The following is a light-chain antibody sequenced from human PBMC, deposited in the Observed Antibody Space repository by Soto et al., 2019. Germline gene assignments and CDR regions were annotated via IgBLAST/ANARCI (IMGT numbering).Light chain of an antibody. Sequence: QSVLTQPPSVSGAPGQRVTISCTGSSSNIGAGYDVHWYQQLPGTAPKLLIYDNTNRPSGVPDRFSGSKSGTSASLAITGLQAEDEADYYCQSYDSTPRVVFGGGTKLTVL. V-gene: IGLV1-40*01. CDR2: DNT. CDR1: SSNIGAGYD. J-gene: IGLJ2*01. CDR3: QSYDSTPRVV.